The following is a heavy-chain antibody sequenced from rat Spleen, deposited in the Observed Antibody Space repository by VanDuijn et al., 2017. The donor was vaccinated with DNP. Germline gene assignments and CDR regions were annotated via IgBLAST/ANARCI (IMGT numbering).Heavy chain of an antibody. CDR3: ARRNSGLDY. D-gene: IGHD4-3*01. J-gene: IGHJ2*01. Sequence: QVQLKESGPGLVQPSQTLSLTCTVAGFSLTSYGVIWARQPPGKGLEWIAAMWSGGIPDYNSALRSRLSITRDTSKSQVLLTMNSLQTEDTAMYFCARRNSGLDYWGQGVMVTVSS. CDR2: MWSGGIP. V-gene: IGHV2-16*01. CDR1: GFSLTSYG.